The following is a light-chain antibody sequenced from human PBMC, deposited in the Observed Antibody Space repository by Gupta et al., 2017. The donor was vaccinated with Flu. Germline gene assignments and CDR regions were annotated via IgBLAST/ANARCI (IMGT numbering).Light chain of an antibody. J-gene: IGKJ1*01. CDR3: QQYYSSPPT. CDR2: GTS. Sequence: ELVLTPSPGTLSLSPEERATLSCRASQSVSSNLAWYQQIPGQAPRLLIRGTSNRATGIPDRFSGSGSGTDFTLTISRLEPEDLAVYYCQQYYSSPPTFGQGTKVEIK. V-gene: IGKV3-20*01. CDR1: QSVSSN.